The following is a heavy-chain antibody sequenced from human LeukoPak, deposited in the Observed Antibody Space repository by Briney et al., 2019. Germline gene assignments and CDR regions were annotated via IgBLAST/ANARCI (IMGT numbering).Heavy chain of an antibody. V-gene: IGHV3-23*01. CDR3: AKRTVGEGPPFDC. CDR2: VSGVGGST. D-gene: IGHD3-16*01. Sequence: PGGSLRLSCAASGFIFRNYAMTWVRQAPGKGLEWVSAVSGVGGSTYYADSVKGRFTISRDNSKSTLYLQMNSLSAEDTAVYYCAKRTVGEGPPFDCWGQGTLVTVSS. J-gene: IGHJ4*02. CDR1: GFIFRNYA.